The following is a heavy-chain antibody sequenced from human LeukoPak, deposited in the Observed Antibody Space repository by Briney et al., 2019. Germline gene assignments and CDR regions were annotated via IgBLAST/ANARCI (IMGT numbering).Heavy chain of an antibody. J-gene: IGHJ4*02. CDR2: ISYDGSNK. Sequence: GRSLRLSCAASGFTFSSYAMHWVRQAPGKGLEWVAVISYDGSNKYYADSVKGRFTISRDNSKNTLYLQMNSLRAEDTAVYYCASGSAGATTPCDYWGQGTLVTVSS. CDR3: ASGSAGATTPCDY. CDR1: GFTFSSYA. D-gene: IGHD1-26*01. V-gene: IGHV3-30-3*01.